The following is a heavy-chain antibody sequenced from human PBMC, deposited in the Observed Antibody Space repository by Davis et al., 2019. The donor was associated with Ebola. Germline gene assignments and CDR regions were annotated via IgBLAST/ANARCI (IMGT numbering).Heavy chain of an antibody. Sequence: AASVKVSCKASGGTFSSYAISWVRQAPGQGLEWMGRIIPILGIANYAQKFQGRVTITADKSTSTAYMELSSLRSEDTAVYYCALDSGSYGVDYWGQGTLVTVSS. CDR3: ALDSGSYGVDY. J-gene: IGHJ4*02. V-gene: IGHV1-69*04. CDR2: IIPILGIA. D-gene: IGHD1-26*01. CDR1: GGTFSSYA.